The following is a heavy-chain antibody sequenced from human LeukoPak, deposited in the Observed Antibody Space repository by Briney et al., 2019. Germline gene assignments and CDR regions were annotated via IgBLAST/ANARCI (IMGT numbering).Heavy chain of an antibody. Sequence: PGGSLRLSCAASGFTFDDYAMHWVRQAPGKGLEWVSGISWNSGSMGYADSVKGRFTISRDNAKNSLYLQMNSLRAEDTALYYCAKDNTYSSSLGAFDFWGQGTLVTVSS. V-gene: IGHV3-9*01. D-gene: IGHD6-13*01. CDR2: ISWNSGSM. CDR1: GFTFDDYA. CDR3: AKDNTYSSSLGAFDF. J-gene: IGHJ4*02.